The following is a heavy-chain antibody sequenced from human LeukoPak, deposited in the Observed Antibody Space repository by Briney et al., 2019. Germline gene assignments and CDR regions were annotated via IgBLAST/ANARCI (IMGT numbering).Heavy chain of an antibody. CDR2: ISTYNGST. Sequence: ASVKVSCKASGYTFTSYGISWVRQAPGQGLEWMGWISTYNGSTSYAQKFQGRVTMTRDMSTSTVYMELSSLRSEDTAVYYCARGVHIVVVTANFDYWGQGTLVTVSS. D-gene: IGHD2-21*02. CDR3: ARGVHIVVVTANFDY. CDR1: GYTFTSYG. J-gene: IGHJ4*02. V-gene: IGHV1-18*01.